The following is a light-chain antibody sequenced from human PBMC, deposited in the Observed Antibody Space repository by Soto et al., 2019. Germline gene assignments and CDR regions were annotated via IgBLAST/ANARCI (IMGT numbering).Light chain of an antibody. CDR2: AAS. CDR1: QSISSY. J-gene: IGKJ5*01. CDR3: QQSYSTPSIN. V-gene: IGKV1-39*01. Sequence: DIQMTQSPSSLSASVVDRVTITCRASQSISSYLNWYQQKPGKAPKLLIYAASSLQSGVPSRFSGSGSGTDFTLTISSLQPEDFATYYCQQSYSTPSINFGQGTRLEIK.